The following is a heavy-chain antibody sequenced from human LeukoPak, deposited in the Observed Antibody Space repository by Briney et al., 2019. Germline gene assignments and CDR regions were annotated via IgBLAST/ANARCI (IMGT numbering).Heavy chain of an antibody. D-gene: IGHD6-19*01. CDR1: GYTFTWYY. Sequence: ASVKVSCTDTGYTFTWYYMHWVRQAPGQGLEWMGWINPNSGGTNYAQKFQGRVTMTRDTSISTAYMELSRLRSDDTAVYYCARARGIAVAGVYYFVYWGQGTLVTVSS. CDR2: INPNSGGT. J-gene: IGHJ4*02. V-gene: IGHV1-2*02. CDR3: ARARGIAVAGVYYFVY.